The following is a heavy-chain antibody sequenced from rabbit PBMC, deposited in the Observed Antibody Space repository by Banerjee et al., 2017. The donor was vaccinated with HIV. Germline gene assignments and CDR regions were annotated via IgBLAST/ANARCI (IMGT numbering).Heavy chain of an antibody. J-gene: IGHJ4*01. Sequence: QSLEESGGDLVKPGASLTLTCTASGFSFSSNYYMCWVRQAPGKGLEWIACINAGSGGSTYYASWAKGRFTISKTSSTTVTLQMTSLTAADTATYFCARFRNSGWYYFNLWGPGTLVTVS. CDR1: GFSFSSNYY. V-gene: IGHV1S40*01. D-gene: IGHD1-1*01. CDR3: ARFRNSGWYYFNL. CDR2: INAGSGGST.